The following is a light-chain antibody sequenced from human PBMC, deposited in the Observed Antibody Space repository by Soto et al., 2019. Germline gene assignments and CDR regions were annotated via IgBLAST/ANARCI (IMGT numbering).Light chain of an antibody. J-gene: IGKJ4*01. CDR2: GAS. CDR1: QSVGSK. CDR3: QQRSKLPRT. V-gene: IGKV3-11*01. Sequence: EIVLTQSPGTLSLSPGERATLSCRASQSVGSKLAWYRQAPGQAPRLLIYGASTRASDTPARFSGSGAGTDFTLTISSLEPDDFAVYFCQQRSKLPRTFGGGTKIEIK.